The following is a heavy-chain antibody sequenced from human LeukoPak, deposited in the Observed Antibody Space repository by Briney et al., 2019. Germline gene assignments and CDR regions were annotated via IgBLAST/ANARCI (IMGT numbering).Heavy chain of an antibody. Sequence: SETLSLTRTVSGGSISSGSYYWSWIRQPAGKGREWIGRIYTSGSTNYNPSLKSRVTISVDTSKNQFSLKLSSVTAADTAVYYCARDRGRRIPARSVDYYYMDVWGKGTTLTVSS. CDR1: GGSISSGSYY. V-gene: IGHV4-61*02. CDR2: IYTSGST. CDR3: ARDRGRRIPARSVDYYYMDV. D-gene: IGHD6-6*01. J-gene: IGHJ6*03.